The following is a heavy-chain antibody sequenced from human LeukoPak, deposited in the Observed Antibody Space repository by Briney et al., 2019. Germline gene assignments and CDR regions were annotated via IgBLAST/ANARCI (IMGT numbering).Heavy chain of an antibody. D-gene: IGHD3-22*01. CDR1: GYTLTGLS. Sequence: GASVKVSCKVSGYTLTGLSMHWVRQAPGKGLEWMGGFDPEDGETIYAQKFQGRVTMTEDTSTDTAYMELSSLRSEDTAVYYCATDYYDSSGYGNFDYWGQGTLVTVSS. V-gene: IGHV1-24*01. J-gene: IGHJ4*02. CDR2: FDPEDGET. CDR3: ATDYYDSSGYGNFDY.